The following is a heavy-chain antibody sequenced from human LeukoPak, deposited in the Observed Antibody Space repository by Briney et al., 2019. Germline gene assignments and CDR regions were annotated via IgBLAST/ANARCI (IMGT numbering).Heavy chain of an antibody. J-gene: IGHJ4*02. D-gene: IGHD1-26*01. CDR1: GGTFSSYA. CDR2: IIPIFGTA. Sequence: ASVKVSCKASGGTFSSYAISWVRQAPGQGLEWMGGIIPIFGTANYAQKFQGRVTITADESTSTAYMELSSLRSEDTAVYYCARARQYSHPDDYWGQGTLVTVSS. CDR3: ARARQYSHPDDY. V-gene: IGHV1-69*13.